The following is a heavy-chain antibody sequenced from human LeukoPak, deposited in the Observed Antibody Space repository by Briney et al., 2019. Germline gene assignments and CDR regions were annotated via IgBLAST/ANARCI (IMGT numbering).Heavy chain of an antibody. J-gene: IGHJ3*02. CDR3: AREPRICGGDCYGAFDI. D-gene: IGHD2-21*02. CDR2: INPSRNT. V-gene: IGHV4-34*01. CDR1: GGSFSGYY. Sequence: PSETLSLTCAVFGGSFSGYYWNWIRQPPGKGLEWIGQINPSRNTNYNPSLKSRVTISVDTSKNQFSLKLSSVTAADTAVYYCAREPRICGGDCYGAFDIWGQGTMVTVSS.